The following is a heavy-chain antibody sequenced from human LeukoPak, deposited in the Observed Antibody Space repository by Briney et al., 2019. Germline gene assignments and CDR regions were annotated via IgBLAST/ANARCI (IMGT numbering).Heavy chain of an antibody. D-gene: IGHD5-24*01. CDR1: GFSFSTYD. CDR2: ISTTGGYT. CDR3: AKKPATIKFPFDI. J-gene: IGHJ4*02. V-gene: IGHV3-23*01. Sequence: RTGGSLRLSCVGSGFSFSTYDMGWVRQTPGKGLEWVSAISTTGGYTEDADSVTGRFTISRDNSQNTIFLQMHSLRAEDTAVYYCAKKPATIKFPFDIWGQGTLVTVSP.